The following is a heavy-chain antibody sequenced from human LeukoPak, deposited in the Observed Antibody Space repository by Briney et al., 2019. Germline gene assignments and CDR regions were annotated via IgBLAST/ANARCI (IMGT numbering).Heavy chain of an antibody. J-gene: IGHJ4*02. CDR2: IIPIFGTA. CDR1: GGTFSSYA. V-gene: IGHV1-69*01. Sequence: SSVKVSCKASGGTFSSYAISWVRQAPGQGLEWMGGIIPIFGTANYAQKFQGRVTITADESTSTAYMELSSLRSEDTAVYYCARGRDCSGGSCYHALLDYWGQGTLVTVSS. D-gene: IGHD2-15*01. CDR3: ARGRDCSGGSCYHALLDY.